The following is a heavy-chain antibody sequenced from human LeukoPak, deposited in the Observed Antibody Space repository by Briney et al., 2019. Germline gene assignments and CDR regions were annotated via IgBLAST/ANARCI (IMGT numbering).Heavy chain of an antibody. J-gene: IGHJ6*02. CDR3: ARVRSSGYYYPPYYYYGMDV. CDR1: GGSISSYY. Sequence: PSETLSLTCTVSGGSISSYYWSWIRQPPGKGLEWIGYIYYSGSTNYNPSLKGRVTISVDTSKNQFSLKLSSVTAADTAVYYCARVRSSGYYYPPYYYYGMDVWGQGTTVTVSS. D-gene: IGHD3-22*01. CDR2: IYYSGST. V-gene: IGHV4-59*08.